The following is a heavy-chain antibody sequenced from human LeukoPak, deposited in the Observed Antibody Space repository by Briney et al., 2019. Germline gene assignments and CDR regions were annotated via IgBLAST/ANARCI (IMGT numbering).Heavy chain of an antibody. CDR3: AKARGLIGGAFDI. J-gene: IGHJ3*02. CDR2: ISYDGSNK. CDR1: GFTFSSYA. V-gene: IGHV3-30*04. D-gene: IGHD3-22*01. Sequence: PGGSLRLSCAASGFTFSSYAMHWVRQAPGKGLEWVAVISYDGSNKYYADSVKGRFTISRDNSKNTLYLQMNSLRAEDTAVYYCAKARGLIGGAFDIWGQGTMVTVSS.